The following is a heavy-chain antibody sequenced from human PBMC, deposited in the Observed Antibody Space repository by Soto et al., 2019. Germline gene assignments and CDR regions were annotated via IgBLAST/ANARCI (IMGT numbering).Heavy chain of an antibody. D-gene: IGHD3-9*01. CDR1: GFTFSSYA. V-gene: IGHV3-23*01. Sequence: GGSLRLSCAASGFTFSSYAMSWVRQAPGKGLEWVSAISGSGGSTYYADSVKGRFTISRDNSKNTLYLQMNSLRAEDTAVYYCAKAKKYYDILTGHANTDYWGQGTLVTVSS. J-gene: IGHJ4*02. CDR2: ISGSGGST. CDR3: AKAKKYYDILTGHANTDY.